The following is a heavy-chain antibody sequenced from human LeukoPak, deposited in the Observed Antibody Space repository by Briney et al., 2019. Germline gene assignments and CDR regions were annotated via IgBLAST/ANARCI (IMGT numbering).Heavy chain of an antibody. Sequence: SQTLSLTCAISGDSVSSNSAAWNWIRQSPSRGLEWLVRTYYRSKWYNDYAVSVKSRITITPDTSKNQFSLQLNSVTPEDTAVYYCARDGYSSTWYSFDYWGQGTLVTVSS. V-gene: IGHV6-1*01. CDR2: TYYRSKWYN. J-gene: IGHJ4*02. CDR3: ARDGYSSTWYSFDY. D-gene: IGHD2-2*01. CDR1: GDSVSSNSAA.